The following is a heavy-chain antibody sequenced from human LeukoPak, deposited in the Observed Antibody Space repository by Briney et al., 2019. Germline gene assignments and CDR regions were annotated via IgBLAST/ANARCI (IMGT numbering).Heavy chain of an antibody. CDR1: GGSISSYY. CDR3: AGAGYNSAWAYFDY. J-gene: IGHJ4*02. CDR2: IYYSGST. Sequence: SETLSLTCTVSGGSISSYYWSWIRQPPGKGLEWIGYIYYSGSTNYNPSLKSRVTISVDTSKNQFSLKLSSVTAADTAVYYCAGAGYNSAWAYFDYWGQGTLVIVSS. D-gene: IGHD6-19*01. V-gene: IGHV4-59*01.